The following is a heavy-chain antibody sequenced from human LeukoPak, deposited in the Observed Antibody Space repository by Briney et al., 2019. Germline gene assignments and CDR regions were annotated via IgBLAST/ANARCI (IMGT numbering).Heavy chain of an antibody. CDR2: ISGSGGST. J-gene: IGHJ4*02. CDR3: AKASQYDSSGYYYQGYFDY. Sequence: GGSLRLSCAASGFTFSSYAMNWVRQAPGKGLEWVLAISGSGGSTYYADSVKGRFTISRDNSKNTLYLQMNSLRAEDTAVYYCAKASQYDSSGYYYQGYFDYWGQGALVTVSS. D-gene: IGHD3-22*01. CDR1: GFTFSSYA. V-gene: IGHV3-23*01.